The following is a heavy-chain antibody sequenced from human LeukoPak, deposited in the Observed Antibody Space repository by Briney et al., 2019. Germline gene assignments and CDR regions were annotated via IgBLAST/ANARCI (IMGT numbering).Heavy chain of an antibody. V-gene: IGHV7-4-1*02. D-gene: IGHD3-22*01. Sequence: GASVKVSCKASGYTFTSYAMNWVRQAPGQGLEWMGWINTNTGNPTYAQGFTGRFVFSLDTSVSTAYLQISSLKAEDTAVYYCARDPPWYYDSSKHTGAFDIWGQGTMVTVSS. CDR1: GYTFTSYA. J-gene: IGHJ3*02. CDR2: INTNTGNP. CDR3: ARDPPWYYDSSKHTGAFDI.